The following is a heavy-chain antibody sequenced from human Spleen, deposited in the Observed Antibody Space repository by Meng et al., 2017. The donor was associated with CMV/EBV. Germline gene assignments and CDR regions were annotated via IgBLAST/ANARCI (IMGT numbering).Heavy chain of an antibody. J-gene: IGHJ4*02. Sequence: QVQRQKSGPGLVKPSQTLSRTCTVSGGSISSGDYYWSWIRQPPGKGLEWIGYIYYSGSTYYNPSLKSRVTISVDTSKNQFSLKLSSVTAADTAVYYCARDGGYHRAAGPYWGQGTLVTVSS. CDR1: GGSISSGDYY. V-gene: IGHV4-30-4*08. D-gene: IGHD2-15*01. CDR2: IYYSGST. CDR3: ARDGGYHRAAGPY.